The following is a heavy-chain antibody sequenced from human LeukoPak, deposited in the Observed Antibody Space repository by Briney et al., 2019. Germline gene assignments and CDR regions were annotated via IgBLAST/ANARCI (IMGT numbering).Heavy chain of an antibody. D-gene: IGHD4-11*01. J-gene: IGHJ4*02. V-gene: IGHV1-2*02. CDR2: INPNSGGT. CDR1: GHTFTGYY. CDR3: ARENDYRFPTAY. Sequence: ASVKVSCKASGHTFTGYYMHWVRQAPGQGLEWMGWINPNSGGTNYAQKFQGRVTMTRDTSISTAYMELSRLRSDDTAVYYCARENDYRFPTAYWGQGTLVTVSS.